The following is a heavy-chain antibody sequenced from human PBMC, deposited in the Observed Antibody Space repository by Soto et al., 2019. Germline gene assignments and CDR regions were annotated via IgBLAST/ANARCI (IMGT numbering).Heavy chain of an antibody. D-gene: IGHD3-10*01. Sequence: GGSLRLSCAASGFTFSSYAMSWIRQAPGKGLEWVSAISGSGGSTYYADSVKGRFTISRDNSKNTLYLQMNSLRAEDTAVYYCARDRNEILWFGPGGDFDYWGQGTLVTVSS. V-gene: IGHV3-23*01. CDR3: ARDRNEILWFGPGGDFDY. J-gene: IGHJ4*02. CDR1: GFTFSSYA. CDR2: ISGSGGST.